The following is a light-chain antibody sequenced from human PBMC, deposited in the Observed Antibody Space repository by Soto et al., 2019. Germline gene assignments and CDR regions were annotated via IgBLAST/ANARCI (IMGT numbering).Light chain of an antibody. V-gene: IGKV3-20*01. J-gene: IGKJ5*01. CDR2: GAS. CDR3: QHYVSPPIT. Sequence: EIVLTQSPGTLSMSPGGRATLSCRASQSISDNLAWYQQKPGQAPRLLIYGASSRATGIPDRFSGSGSGTDFTLTISRLEPEDFAVYYCQHYVSPPITFGQGTRLEIK. CDR1: QSISDN.